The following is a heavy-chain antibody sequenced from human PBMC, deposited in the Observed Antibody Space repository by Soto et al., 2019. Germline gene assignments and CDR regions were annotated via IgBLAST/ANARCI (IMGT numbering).Heavy chain of an antibody. CDR1: GFSFSSYG. V-gene: IGHV3-30*18. D-gene: IGHD6-19*01. J-gene: IGHJ4*02. CDR2: ISYDGSNK. CDR3: AKAVYSGGWSYFDY. Sequence: QVQLVESGGGVVQPGRSLRLSCAASGFSFSSYGMHWVRQAPGKGLEWVAIISYDGSNKYYADSVKGRFTSSRDNSKNTLYLQMNSLRAEDTAVYYCAKAVYSGGWSYFDYWGQGTLVTVSS.